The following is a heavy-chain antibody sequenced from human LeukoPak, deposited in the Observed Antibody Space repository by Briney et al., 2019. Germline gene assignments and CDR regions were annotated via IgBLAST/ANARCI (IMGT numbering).Heavy chain of an antibody. V-gene: IGHV4-30-4*01. CDR3: ARDPDQVLDAFNV. D-gene: IGHD2-2*01. CDR1: GGSISSGNFY. CDR2: IYRSGIT. Sequence: SQTLSLTCTVSGGSISSGNFYWSWIRQPPGKGLEWIGYIYRSGITYYNPSLKSRVSISLATSKNQFSLKLSSVTAADTAVYYCARDPDQVLDAFNVWGQGTVVTVSS. J-gene: IGHJ3*01.